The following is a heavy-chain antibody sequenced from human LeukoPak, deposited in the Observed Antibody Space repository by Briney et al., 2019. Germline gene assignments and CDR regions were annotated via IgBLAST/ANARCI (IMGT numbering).Heavy chain of an antibody. Sequence: GGSLRLSCAASGFTFSSYSMNWVRQAPGKGLEWVSSISSSSYIYYADSVKGRFTISRDNAKNSLYLQMNSLRAEDTAVYYCARDPTPAYCGGDCYLVNAFDIWGQGTMVTVSS. V-gene: IGHV3-21*01. CDR2: ISSSSYI. CDR3: ARDPTPAYCGGDCYLVNAFDI. CDR1: GFTFSSYS. J-gene: IGHJ3*02. D-gene: IGHD2-21*02.